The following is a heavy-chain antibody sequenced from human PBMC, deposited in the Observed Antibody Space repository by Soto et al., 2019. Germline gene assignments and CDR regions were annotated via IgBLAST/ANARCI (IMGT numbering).Heavy chain of an antibody. CDR2: INSDGSST. CDR1: GFTFSSYW. J-gene: IGHJ6*02. D-gene: IGHD3-3*01. Sequence: GSLRLSCAASGFTFSSYWMHWVRQAPGKGLVWVSRINSDGSSTSYADSVKGRFTISRDNAKNTLYLQMNSLRAEDTAVYYCARSKVGDYGMDVWGQGTTVTVSS. V-gene: IGHV3-74*01. CDR3: ARSKVGDYGMDV.